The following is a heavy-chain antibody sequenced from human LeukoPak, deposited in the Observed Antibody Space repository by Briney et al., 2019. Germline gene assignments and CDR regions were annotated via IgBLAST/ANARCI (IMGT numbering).Heavy chain of an antibody. D-gene: IGHD1-26*01. CDR3: ATEWFIGTSLHYIY. CDR1: GFTVSSNY. V-gene: IGHV3-53*01. CDR2: IYSDGRT. Sequence: GGSLRLSCAASGFTVSSNYMSWVRQAPGKGLEWVSVIYSDGRTYYADSVKGRFTISRDNSKNTLYLETNSLRAEDTAVYYCATEWFIGTSLHYIYWGQGTLVTVSA. J-gene: IGHJ4*02.